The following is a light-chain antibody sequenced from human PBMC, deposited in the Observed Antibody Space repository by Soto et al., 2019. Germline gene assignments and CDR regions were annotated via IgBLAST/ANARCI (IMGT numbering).Light chain of an antibody. CDR3: XQRSSXPIT. J-gene: IGKJ5*01. V-gene: IGKV3-11*01. CDR1: ESMSEY. CDR2: DAS. Sequence: EIVLTQSPATLSLSPGERATLSCRASESMSEYLAWYQQKPGQAPRLLIHDASYRATGIPARFSGSGSGTDFTLTISSXXXXXXXXXXCXQRSSXPITFGQGTRLXIK.